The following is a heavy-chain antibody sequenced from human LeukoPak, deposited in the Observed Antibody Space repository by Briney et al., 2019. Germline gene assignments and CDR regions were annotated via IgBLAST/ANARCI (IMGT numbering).Heavy chain of an antibody. CDR2: IYYSGST. V-gene: IGHV4-30-4*01. CDR3: ATHLTTIFYAFDI. Sequence: PSETLSLTCTVSGGSLSSGDYYWRWLRQPPGTGLEWIGYIYYSGSTYYNPSLKSRVTISVDTSKNQFSLKLSSVTAADTAVYYCATHLTTIFYAFDIWGQGTMVTVSS. CDR1: GGSLSSGDYY. J-gene: IGHJ3*02. D-gene: IGHD3-3*01.